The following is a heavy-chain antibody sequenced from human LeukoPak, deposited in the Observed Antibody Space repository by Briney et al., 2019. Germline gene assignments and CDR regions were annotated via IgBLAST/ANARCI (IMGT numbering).Heavy chain of an antibody. D-gene: IGHD6-13*01. Sequence: ASVKGSCKASGYTFTSYDINWVRQATGQGLEWMGRINPNSGGTNYAQKFQGRVTMTRDTSISTAYMELSRLRSDDTAVYYCARAIGAAAGNNFDYWGQGTLVTVSS. CDR1: GYTFTSYD. CDR2: INPNSGGT. V-gene: IGHV1-2*06. CDR3: ARAIGAAAGNNFDY. J-gene: IGHJ4*02.